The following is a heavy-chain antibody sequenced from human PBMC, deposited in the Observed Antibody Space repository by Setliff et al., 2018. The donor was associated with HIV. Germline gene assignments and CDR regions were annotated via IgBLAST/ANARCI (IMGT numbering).Heavy chain of an antibody. Sequence: PGGSLRLSCAASGFTVSNNYMNWVRQAPGKGLEWVSVIYSGGSTYYADSVKGRFTISRDNSKNTLYLQMNRLRAEDTAVYYCARDRIVGASMYYAFDIWGQGTMVTVSS. CDR1: GFTVSNNY. J-gene: IGHJ3*02. CDR3: ARDRIVGASMYYAFDI. CDR2: IYSGGST. D-gene: IGHD1-26*01. V-gene: IGHV3-53*05.